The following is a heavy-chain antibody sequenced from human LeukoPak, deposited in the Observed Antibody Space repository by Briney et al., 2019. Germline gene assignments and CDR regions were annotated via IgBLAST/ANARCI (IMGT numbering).Heavy chain of an antibody. D-gene: IGHD3-10*01. CDR1: GYSFNRYF. CDR3: ARGKVVTMVRGVIITYFDY. J-gene: IGHJ4*02. Sequence: ASVAVSCKASGYSFNRYFIHWVRQAPGQGLEWMGIIIPSDGSTSYAQKFQGRVTMTRDTSTSTVYMELSSLRSEDTAVYYCARGKVVTMVRGVIITYFDYWGQGTLVTVSS. CDR2: IIPSDGST. V-gene: IGHV1-46*02.